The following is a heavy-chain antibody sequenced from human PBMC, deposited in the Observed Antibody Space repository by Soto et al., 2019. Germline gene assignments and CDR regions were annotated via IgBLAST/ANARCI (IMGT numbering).Heavy chain of an antibody. Sequence: EVHLLESGGGLVQPGGSLRLSCAASGFSFSSYAMVWVRQAPGKGLEWVSVISARGGSLYFADSVKGRFTISRDNSKNVLSLEMNSLSAEDTATYFCAKGSIEYRASVDNWGQGTLVVVSS. CDR2: ISARGGSL. CDR3: AKGSIEYRASVDN. CDR1: GFSFSSYA. J-gene: IGHJ4*02. V-gene: IGHV3-23*01. D-gene: IGHD3-16*02.